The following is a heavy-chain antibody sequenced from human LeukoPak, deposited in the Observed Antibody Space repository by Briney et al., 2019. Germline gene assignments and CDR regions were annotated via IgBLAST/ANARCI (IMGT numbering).Heavy chain of an antibody. V-gene: IGHV1-2*02. D-gene: IGHD3-16*01. J-gene: IGHJ4*02. CDR3: AREGLGY. CDR1: GCTLTGYY. CDR2: INPNSGGT. Sequence: GASVKVSCQAPGCTLTGYYMHWVGQAPGQGLGWMGWINPNSGGTNYAQKFQGRVTMTRATSISTDYMEPSRLRSDDTAVYYCAREGLGYWGQGTLVTVSS.